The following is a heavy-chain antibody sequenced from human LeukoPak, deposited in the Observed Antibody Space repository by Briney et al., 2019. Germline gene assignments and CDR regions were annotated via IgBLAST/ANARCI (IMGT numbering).Heavy chain of an antibody. CDR1: GGSFSGYY. CDR2: INHSGST. CDR3: ARDSQVVPAATSYYYYGMDV. J-gene: IGHJ6*02. D-gene: IGHD2-2*01. V-gene: IGHV4-34*01. Sequence: NPSETLSLTCAVYGGSFSGYYWRWIRQPLGKGLEWMGEINHSGSTNYNPSLKSRVTISVDTSKNQFSLKLSSVTAADTAVYYCARDSQVVPAATSYYYYGMDVWGQGTTVTVSS.